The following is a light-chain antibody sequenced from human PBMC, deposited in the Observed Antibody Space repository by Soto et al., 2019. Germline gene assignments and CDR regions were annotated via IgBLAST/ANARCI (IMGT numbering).Light chain of an antibody. CDR3: MSYTSSTTWV. Sequence: QLVLTQPASVCGSPGQSITISCTGHSSDVGGYDYVSWYQHHPGKAPKLMISEVNNRPSGVSNRFSGSKSANTASLTISGLQAEDEADYYCMSYTSSTTWVFGGGTKLTVL. CDR2: EVN. J-gene: IGLJ3*02. V-gene: IGLV2-14*01. CDR1: SSDVGGYDY.